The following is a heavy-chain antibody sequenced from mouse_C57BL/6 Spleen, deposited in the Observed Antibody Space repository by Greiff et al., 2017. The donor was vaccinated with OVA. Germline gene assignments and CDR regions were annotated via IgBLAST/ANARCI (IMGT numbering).Heavy chain of an antibody. CDR1: GYSFTSYY. Sequence: QVQLQQSGPALVKPGASVKISCKASGYSFTSYYIHWVKQRPGQGLEWIGRIYPGSGNTKYNEKLKGKATLTADSSSSAAYMQLSSLTSEDSAVYCCARDGSSYAMDYWGPGTSVTVSS. CDR3: ARDGSSYAMDY. J-gene: IGHJ4*01. V-gene: IGHV1-66*01. CDR2: IYPGSGNT. D-gene: IGHD1-1*01.